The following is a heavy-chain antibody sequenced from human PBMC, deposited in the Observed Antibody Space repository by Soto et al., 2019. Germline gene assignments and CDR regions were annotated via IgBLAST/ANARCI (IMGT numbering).Heavy chain of an antibody. Sequence: GWSRRLCCAASGFTFSSFAMHWVRQAPGKGREWVASLSYDGSDRYYEDSVKGRHIISRDNAKNTGYLQLNSLRSEDTAVYSCARGGQWLVNWFDHWGQATLVTVPS. D-gene: IGHD6-19*01. V-gene: IGHV3-30*04. CDR1: GFTFSSFA. J-gene: IGHJ5*02. CDR2: LSYDGSDR. CDR3: ARGGQWLVNWFDH.